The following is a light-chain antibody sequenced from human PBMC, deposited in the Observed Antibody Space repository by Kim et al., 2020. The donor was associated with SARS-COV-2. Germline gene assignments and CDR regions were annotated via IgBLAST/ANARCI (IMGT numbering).Light chain of an antibody. V-gene: IGKV3D-15*01. CDR3: QQRNAWPLT. J-gene: IGKJ4*01. Sequence: EVVMTQSPVTLSVSPGERATLSCRASQSVKTNLVWYQQRPGQAPRVLIDAASTRATGIPARFTGSGSGTDFTLTISSLQSEDFAVYYCQQRNAWPLTFGGGTKVDIK. CDR1: QSVKTN. CDR2: AAS.